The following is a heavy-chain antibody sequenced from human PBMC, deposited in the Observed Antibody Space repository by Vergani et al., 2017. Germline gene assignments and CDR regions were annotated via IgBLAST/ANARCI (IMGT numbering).Heavy chain of an antibody. CDR1: GGSISSGGYY. D-gene: IGHD6-13*01. V-gene: IGHV4-31*03. Sequence: QVQLQESGPGLVKPSQTLSLTCTVSGGSISSGGYYWSWIRQHPGKGLEWIGYIYYSGSTNYNPSLKSRVTISVDTSKNQFSLKLSSVTAADTAVYYCARSSLSSTYNWFDPWGQGTLVTVSS. J-gene: IGHJ5*02. CDR2: IYYSGST. CDR3: ARSSLSSTYNWFDP.